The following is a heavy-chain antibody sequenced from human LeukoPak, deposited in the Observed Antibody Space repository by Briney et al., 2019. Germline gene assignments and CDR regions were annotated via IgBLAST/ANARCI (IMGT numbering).Heavy chain of an antibody. D-gene: IGHD1-26*01. CDR2: TYYRSKWYN. V-gene: IGHV6-1*01. CDR3: ARERWDPYSGSYGVCDY. CDR1: GDSVSSNNAA. Sequence: SQTLSLTCAISGDSVSSNNAAWNWIRQSPSRGLEWLGRTYYRSKWYNDYAVSVNSRITINPDTSKNQFSLQLNFVTPEDTAVYYCARERWDPYSGSYGVCDYWGQGTLVTVSS. J-gene: IGHJ4*02.